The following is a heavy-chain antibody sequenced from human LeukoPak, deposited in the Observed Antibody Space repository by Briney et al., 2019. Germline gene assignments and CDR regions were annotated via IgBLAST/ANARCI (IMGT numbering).Heavy chain of an antibody. CDR3: ARTNRPTYYYGSGSYYAGYYFDY. Sequence: SQTLSLTCTVSGDSISSGGYYRSWIRQHPGKGLEWIGYIYYSGSTYYNPSLKSRVTISVDTSKNQFSLKLSSVTAADTAVYYCARTNRPTYYYGSGSYYAGYYFDYWGQGTLVTVSS. CDR2: IYYSGST. V-gene: IGHV4-31*03. D-gene: IGHD3-10*01. J-gene: IGHJ4*02. CDR1: GDSISSGGYY.